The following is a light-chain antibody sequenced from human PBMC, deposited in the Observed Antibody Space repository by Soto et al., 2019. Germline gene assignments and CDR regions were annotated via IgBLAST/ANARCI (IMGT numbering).Light chain of an antibody. CDR3: CSYTTSNTRQIV. V-gene: IGLV2-14*03. CDR1: SSDVGGYNY. Sequence: VLPQPASVSVSPGQSSTISCTGTSSDVGGYNYVSWYQHHPGKAPKLMIYDVSNRPSGVSNRFSGSKSGNTASLTISGLQPEDEADYYCCSYTTSNTRQIVFGTGTKVTVL. J-gene: IGLJ1*01. CDR2: DVS.